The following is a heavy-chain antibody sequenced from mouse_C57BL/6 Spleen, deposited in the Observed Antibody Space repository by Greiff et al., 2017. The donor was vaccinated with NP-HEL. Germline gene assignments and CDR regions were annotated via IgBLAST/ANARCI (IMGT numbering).Heavy chain of an antibody. J-gene: IGHJ2*01. V-gene: IGHV1-80*01. CDR3: ARVLWYPYYFDY. CDR2: IYPGDGDT. Sequence: QVQLQQSGAELVKPGASVKISCKASGYAFSSYWMNWVKQRPGKGLEWIGQIYPGDGDTNYNGKFKGKATLTADKSSSTAYMQLSSLTSEDSAVYFCARVLWYPYYFDYWGQGTTLTVSS. D-gene: IGHD2-1*01. CDR1: GYAFSSYW.